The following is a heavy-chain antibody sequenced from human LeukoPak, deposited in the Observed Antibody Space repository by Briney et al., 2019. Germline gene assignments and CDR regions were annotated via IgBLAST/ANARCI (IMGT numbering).Heavy chain of an antibody. Sequence: GGSLRLSCAASGFTFSSYWMHWVRQAPGRGLVWVSRINRDGSSTSYADSVKGRFTISRDSAKNSLYLQMNSLRAEDTAVYFCARGGGLDVWGQGATVTVSS. CDR1: GFTFSSYW. V-gene: IGHV3-74*01. J-gene: IGHJ6*02. D-gene: IGHD3-16*01. CDR2: INRDGSST. CDR3: ARGGGLDV.